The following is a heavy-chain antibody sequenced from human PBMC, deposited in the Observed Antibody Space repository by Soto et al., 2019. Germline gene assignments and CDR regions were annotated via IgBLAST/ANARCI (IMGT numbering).Heavy chain of an antibody. CDR2: INAGIGDI. CDR1: GYTFTSHA. J-gene: IGHJ4*02. D-gene: IGHD2-21*01. V-gene: IGHV1-3*01. Sequence: ASVKVSWKASGYTFTSHATHWMRQAPGQRPEWMGWINAGIGDIEYSEKFQGRVTIARDTSASTAYMELSNLRFEDTAAYYCARDFSMVVVAPGYWGQGTPVTVSS. CDR3: ARDFSMVVVAPGY.